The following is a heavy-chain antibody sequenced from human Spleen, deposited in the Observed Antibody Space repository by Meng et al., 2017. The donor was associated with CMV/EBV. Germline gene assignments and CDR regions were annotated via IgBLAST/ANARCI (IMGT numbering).Heavy chain of an antibody. J-gene: IGHJ4*02. CDR1: GFTFSSYA. Sequence: GESLKISCAASGFTFSSYAMNWVRQAPGTGLEWVSSISSTSSYIYYADSVKGRFTISRDNARNSLYLQMNSLRIEDTAVYYCSYGLHGGYFGHWGQGTLVTVSS. D-gene: IGHD4-23*01. V-gene: IGHV3-21*01. CDR2: ISSTSSYI. CDR3: SYGLHGGYFGH.